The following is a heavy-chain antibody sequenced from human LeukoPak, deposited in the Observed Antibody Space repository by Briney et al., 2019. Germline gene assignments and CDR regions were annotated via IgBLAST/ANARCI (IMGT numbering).Heavy chain of an antibody. CDR1: GYTFTGYY. J-gene: IGHJ4*02. D-gene: IGHD4-23*01. V-gene: IGHV1-2*02. Sequence: ASVKVSCKASGYTFTGYYMHWVRQAPGQGLEWMGWINPNSGGTNYAQKFQGRVTMTRDTSISTAYMELSRLRSDDTAVYYCASSATVVTRGAFDYWGQGTLVTVSS. CDR2: INPNSGGT. CDR3: ASSATVVTRGAFDY.